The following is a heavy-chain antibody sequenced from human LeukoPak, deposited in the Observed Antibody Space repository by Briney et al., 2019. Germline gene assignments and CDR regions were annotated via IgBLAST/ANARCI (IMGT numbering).Heavy chain of an antibody. D-gene: IGHD2-15*01. V-gene: IGHV4-59*08. CDR3: ARHSFFRVRSGGLEGY. J-gene: IGHJ4*02. CDR2: IHYSGST. CDR1: GGSISSYY. Sequence: SETLSLTCTVSGGSISSYYWSWIRQPPGKGLEWTGYIHYSGSTNNNPSLKSRVTISVDTSKNQFSLKLSSVTAADTAVYYCARHSFFRVRSGGLEGYWGQGTLVTVSS.